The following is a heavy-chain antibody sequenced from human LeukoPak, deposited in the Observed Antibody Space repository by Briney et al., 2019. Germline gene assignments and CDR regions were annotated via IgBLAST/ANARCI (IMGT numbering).Heavy chain of an antibody. J-gene: IGHJ4*02. CDR3: ARGRGTWFYFDY. V-gene: IGHV1-2*02. CDR2: INPNSGGA. Sequence: SVKVSCKASGYTFTDFYIQWVRQAPGHGLDWMGWINPNSGGADFVQKVQGRVTMTRDTSISTAYMEMSSLTSDDTSLYYCARGRGTWFYFDYWGQGALVTVSS. CDR1: GYTFTDFY. D-gene: IGHD6-13*01.